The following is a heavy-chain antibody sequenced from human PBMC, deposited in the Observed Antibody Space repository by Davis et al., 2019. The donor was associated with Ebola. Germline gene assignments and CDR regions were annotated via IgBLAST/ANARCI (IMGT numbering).Heavy chain of an antibody. J-gene: IGHJ6*02. Sequence: GESLKISCAASGFTVSSNYMSWIRQAPGKGLEWVSYISSSGSTIYYADSVKGRFTISRDNAKNSLYLQMNSLRAEDTAVYYCARDRRFLEWKRDRAYGMDVWGQGTTVTVSS. CDR3: ARDRRFLEWKRDRAYGMDV. D-gene: IGHD3-3*01. CDR1: GFTVSSNY. CDR2: ISSSGSTI. V-gene: IGHV3-11*01.